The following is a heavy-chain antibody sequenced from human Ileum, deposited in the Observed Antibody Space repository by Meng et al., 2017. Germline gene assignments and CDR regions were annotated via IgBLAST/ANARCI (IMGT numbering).Heavy chain of an antibody. CDR3: ARDRGSGWSEEESGFDF. J-gene: IGHJ4*02. CDR1: GFTFSSYE. CDR2: ISSSGNVI. Sequence: GESLKISCAASGFTFSSYEMNWVRQAPGKGLEWVSYISSSGNVILYADSVKARFTISRDNAKNSLYLQMNSLRAEDTAVYYCARDRGSGWSEEESGFDFWGQGPLVTVSS. V-gene: IGHV3-48*03. D-gene: IGHD6-19*01.